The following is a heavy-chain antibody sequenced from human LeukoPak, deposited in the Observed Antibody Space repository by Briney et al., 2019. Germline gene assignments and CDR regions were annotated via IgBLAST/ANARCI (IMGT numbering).Heavy chain of an antibody. V-gene: IGHV1-69*13. D-gene: IGHD3-3*01. J-gene: IGHJ4*02. CDR2: IIPIFGTA. Sequence: ASVTVSCTASGGTFSSYAISWVRQAPGQGLEWMGGIIPIFGTANYAQKFQGRVTITADESTSTAYMELSSLRSEDTAVYYCATDILPNYDFWSGYDYWGQGTLVTVSS. CDR1: GGTFSSYA. CDR3: ATDILPNYDFWSGYDY.